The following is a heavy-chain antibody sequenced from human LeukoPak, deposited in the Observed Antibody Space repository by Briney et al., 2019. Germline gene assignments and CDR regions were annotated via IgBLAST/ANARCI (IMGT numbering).Heavy chain of an antibody. Sequence: ASVKVSFKASGYTFTSYYMHWVRQAPGQGLEWMGIINPSGGSTSYAQKFQGRVTMTRDTSTSTVYMELSSLRSEDTAVYYCARGFYDSSGYYLGHAFDIWGQGTMVTVSS. CDR3: ARGFYDSSGYYLGHAFDI. D-gene: IGHD3-22*01. J-gene: IGHJ3*02. V-gene: IGHV1-46*01. CDR1: GYTFTSYY. CDR2: INPSGGST.